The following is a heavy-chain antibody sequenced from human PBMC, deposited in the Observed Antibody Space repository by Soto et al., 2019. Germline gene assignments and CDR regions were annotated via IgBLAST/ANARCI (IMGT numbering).Heavy chain of an antibody. D-gene: IGHD1-1*01. CDR2: INPSGGST. J-gene: IGHJ4*02. CDR3: ARGSSSTDRRVDF. Sequence: AAVKVSCKASGYTVTTYYMHWGQQAPGQGLEWLGVINPSGGSTTYAQKFQGRVTMTRDTSTSTVYMELSSLRSEDTAVYYCARGSSSTDRRVDFWGQGNLVTVSS. V-gene: IGHV1-46*01. CDR1: GYTVTTYY.